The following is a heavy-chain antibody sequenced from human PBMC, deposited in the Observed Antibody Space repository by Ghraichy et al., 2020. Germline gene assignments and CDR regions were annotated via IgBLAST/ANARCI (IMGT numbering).Heavy chain of an antibody. D-gene: IGHD2-15*01. CDR2: ISYGVSNK. Sequence: GGSLRLSCAASGFILRTNDMHWVRQTPGKGLEWVALISYGVSNKYYADSVKGRFTISRDDSKNTLYLQMNSLRAEDRAVYYCARDMSRYCRGVGCYTMDVWGQGTTVTVSS. CDR1: GFILRTND. V-gene: IGHV3-30*03. J-gene: IGHJ6*02. CDR3: ARDMSRYCRGVGCYTMDV.